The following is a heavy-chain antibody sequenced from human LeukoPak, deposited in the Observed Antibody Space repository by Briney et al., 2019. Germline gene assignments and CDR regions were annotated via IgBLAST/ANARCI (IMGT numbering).Heavy chain of an antibody. D-gene: IGHD2-2*01. Sequence: SEILSLTCTVSGGSISSSSYYWGWIRQPPGKGLEWIGSIYYSGSTYYNPSLKSRVTISVDTSKNQFSLKLSSVTAADTAVYYCARGPDIVVVPAAMFLRWGQGTLVTVSS. CDR2: IYYSGST. CDR3: ARGPDIVVVPAAMFLR. V-gene: IGHV4-39*07. CDR1: GGSISSSSYY. J-gene: IGHJ4*02.